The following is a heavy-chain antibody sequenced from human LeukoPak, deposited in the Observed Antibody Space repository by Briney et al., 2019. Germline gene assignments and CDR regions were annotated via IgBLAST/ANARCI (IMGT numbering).Heavy chain of an antibody. CDR2: INPNSGGT. J-gene: IGHJ6*02. D-gene: IGHD5-24*01. V-gene: IGHV1-2*02. CDR3: ARGIEMATIRTGYYGMDV. Sequence: ASVKVSCKASGYTFTGYYMHWVRQAPGQGLEWMGWINPNSGGTNYAQKFQGRVTMTRDTSISTAYMELSRLRSDDTAVYYCARGIEMATIRTGYYGMDVWGQGTTVTVSS. CDR1: GYTFTGYY.